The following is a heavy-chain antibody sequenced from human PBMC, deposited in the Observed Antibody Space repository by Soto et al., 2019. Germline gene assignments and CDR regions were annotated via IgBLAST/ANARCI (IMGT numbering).Heavy chain of an antibody. CDR1: GYTFTSYG. CDR2: ISAYNGNT. V-gene: IGHV1-18*01. CDR3: ARDYRDMDTAMVTGWFDP. Sequence: QVQLVQSGAEVKKPGASVKVSCKASGYTFTSYGISWVRQAPGQGLEWMGWISAYNGNTNYAQKIKGRVTMTTDTSTSTAYMELRSLRSDDTAVYYCARDYRDMDTAMVTGWFDPWGQGTLVTVSS. J-gene: IGHJ5*02. D-gene: IGHD5-18*01.